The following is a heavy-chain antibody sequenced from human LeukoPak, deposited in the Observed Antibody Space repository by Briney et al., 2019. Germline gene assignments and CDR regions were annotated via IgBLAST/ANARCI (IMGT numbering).Heavy chain of an antibody. CDR3: ARGAFNTSPDY. CDR1: GFSFSSYS. D-gene: IGHD2-2*01. J-gene: IGHJ4*02. CDR2: ISTSSGFI. Sequence: GGSLRLSCAASGFSFSSYSMNWVRQAPGKGLEWISYISTSSGFISYADSVKGRFTISRDNAKNSLYLQMNSLRAEDTAVYYCARGAFNTSPDYWGEGILVTVCS. V-gene: IGHV3-21*05.